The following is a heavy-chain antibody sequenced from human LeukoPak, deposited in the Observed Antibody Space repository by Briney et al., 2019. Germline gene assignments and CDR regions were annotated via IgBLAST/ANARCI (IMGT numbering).Heavy chain of an antibody. CDR2: ISAYNGNT. V-gene: IGHV1-18*01. Sequence: ASVKVSCKASGYTFTSYGISWVRQAPGQGLEWMGWISAYNGNTNYALKLQGRVTMTTDTSTSTAYMELRSLRSDDTAVYYCAREWDGDPPANWFDPWGQGTLVTVSS. CDR1: GYTFTSYG. J-gene: IGHJ5*02. CDR3: AREWDGDPPANWFDP. D-gene: IGHD4-17*01.